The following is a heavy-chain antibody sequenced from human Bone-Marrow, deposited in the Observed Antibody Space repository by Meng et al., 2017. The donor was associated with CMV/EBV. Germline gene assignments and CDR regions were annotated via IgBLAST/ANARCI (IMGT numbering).Heavy chain of an antibody. V-gene: IGHV3-30*04. J-gene: IGHJ4*02. Sequence: SCAASGFTFSSYAMHWVRQAPGKGLEWVAVISNDGSNKIYTDSVKGRFTISRDNSRNTLYLQMNSLRADDTAVYYCARDLGGAAGMIGYWGQGTLVTVSS. CDR1: GFTFSSYA. D-gene: IGHD2-15*01. CDR3: ARDLGGAAGMIGY. CDR2: ISNDGSNK.